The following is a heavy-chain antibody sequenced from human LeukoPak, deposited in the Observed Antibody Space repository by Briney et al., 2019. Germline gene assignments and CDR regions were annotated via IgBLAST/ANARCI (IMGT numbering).Heavy chain of an antibody. CDR2: INHSGST. J-gene: IGHJ5*02. D-gene: IGHD3-10*01. CDR1: GGSFSGYY. Sequence: PSETLSLTCAVYGGSFSGYYWSWIRQPPGKGLEWIGEINHSGSTNYNPSLKSRVTISVDTSKNQFSLKLSSVTAADTAVYYCARGSPYGRNWLDPWGQGTLVTVSS. CDR3: ARGSPYGRNWLDP. V-gene: IGHV4-34*01.